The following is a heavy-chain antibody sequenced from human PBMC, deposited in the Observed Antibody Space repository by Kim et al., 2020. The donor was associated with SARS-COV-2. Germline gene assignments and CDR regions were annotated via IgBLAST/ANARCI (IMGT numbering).Heavy chain of an antibody. Sequence: SETLSLTCAVYGRSFSGYYWSWIRQPPGKGLEWIGEINHSGSTNYNPSLKSRVTISVDTSKNQFSLKLSSVTAADTAVYYCARARPYWELPKGGLDYWGQGTLVTVSS. CDR1: GRSFSGYY. J-gene: IGHJ4*02. D-gene: IGHD1-26*01. CDR2: INHSGST. CDR3: ARARPYWELPKGGLDY. V-gene: IGHV4-34*01.